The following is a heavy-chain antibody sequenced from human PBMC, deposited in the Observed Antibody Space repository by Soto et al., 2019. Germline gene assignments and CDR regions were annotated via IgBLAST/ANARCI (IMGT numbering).Heavy chain of an antibody. V-gene: IGHV3-21*01. CDR2: ISSSSSYI. D-gene: IGHD3-10*01. CDR1: GFTFSSYS. J-gene: IGHJ4*02. Sequence: EVQLVESGGGLVKPGGSLRLSCAASGFTFSSYSMNWVRQAPGKGLEWVSSISSSSSYIYYADSVKGRFTISRDNAKNSLYLQMNSLRAEDAAVYYCARDPSPGDIDYWGQGTLVTVSS. CDR3: ARDPSPGDIDY.